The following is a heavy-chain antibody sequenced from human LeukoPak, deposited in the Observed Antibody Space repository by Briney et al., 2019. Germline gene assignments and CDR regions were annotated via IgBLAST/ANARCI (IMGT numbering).Heavy chain of an antibody. CDR1: GGSLSSGDYY. D-gene: IGHD4-17*01. CDR3: ARGFGDQGNY. CDR2: IYYSGST. J-gene: IGHJ4*02. V-gene: IGHV4-30-4*02. Sequence: PSETLSLTCTVSGGSLSSGDYYWSWIRHPPGKGLEWIGYIYYSGSTYYNPSLKSRVTISVDTSKNQFSLKLSSVTAADTAVYYCARGFGDQGNYWGQGTLVTVSS.